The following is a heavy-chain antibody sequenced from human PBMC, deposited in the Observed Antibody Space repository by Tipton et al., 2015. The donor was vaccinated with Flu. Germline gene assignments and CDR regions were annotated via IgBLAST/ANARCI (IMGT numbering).Heavy chain of an antibody. V-gene: IGHV4-38-2*02. CDR3: ARDRWEYIRGFDS. J-gene: IGHJ5*01. D-gene: IGHD2/OR15-2a*01. CDR1: GDSIGSRYY. CDR2: IHRTGNT. Sequence: TLSLTCSVSGDSIGSRYYWGWIRQPPGKGLEWIGNIHRTGNTYHNPSLKGRVTISVDTSKNQFSLKLTSVTAADTAVYYCARDRWEYIRGFDSWGQGTLVTVSP.